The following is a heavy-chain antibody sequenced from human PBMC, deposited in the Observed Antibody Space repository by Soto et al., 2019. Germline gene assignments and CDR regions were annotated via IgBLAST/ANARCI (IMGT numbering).Heavy chain of an antibody. V-gene: IGHV4-59*01. CDR1: GGSISSYY. CDR2: IYYSGSTGST. CDR3: ARGEDDYVWGTPPAPNWFDP. D-gene: IGHD3-16*01. J-gene: IGHJ5*02. Sequence: PSETLSLTCTVSGGSISSYYWSWIRQPPGKGLEWIGYIYYSGSTGSTNYNPSLKSRVTISVDTSKNQFSLKLSSVTAADTAVYYCARGEDDYVWGTPPAPNWFDPWGQGTLVTVSS.